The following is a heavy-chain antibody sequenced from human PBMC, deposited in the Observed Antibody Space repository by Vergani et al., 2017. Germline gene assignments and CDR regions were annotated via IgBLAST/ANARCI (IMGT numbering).Heavy chain of an antibody. Sequence: QVQLQQWGGGLLKPSETLSLTCVVNGESFTSYHWTWIRQSPGEGLEWVGDIDHTGRPDYNPSLKSRLTRSVDKSRNQFSLTLTSVTATDTAIYFCARVNTETNGHLYYYYYMDVWGQGTAVTVS. CDR3: ARVNTETNGHLYYYYYMDV. D-gene: IGHD4-11*01. V-gene: IGHV4-34*01. CDR1: GESFTSYH. CDR2: IDHTGRP. J-gene: IGHJ6*03.